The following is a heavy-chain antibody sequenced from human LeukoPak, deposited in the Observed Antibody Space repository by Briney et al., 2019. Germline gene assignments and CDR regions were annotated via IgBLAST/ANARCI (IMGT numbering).Heavy chain of an antibody. J-gene: IGHJ4*02. V-gene: IGHV3-7*01. CDR3: ARSIDGLDY. CDR2: IKEDGSDK. CDR1: GFTFRSYW. Sequence: GRSLRLSCAASGFTFRSYWMGWVRQAPGKGLEWVANIKEDGSDKYYVDSVRGRFTISRDNAKNSLYLQMNSLRAEDTAVYYCARSIDGLDYWGQGTLVTVSS. D-gene: IGHD5-24*01.